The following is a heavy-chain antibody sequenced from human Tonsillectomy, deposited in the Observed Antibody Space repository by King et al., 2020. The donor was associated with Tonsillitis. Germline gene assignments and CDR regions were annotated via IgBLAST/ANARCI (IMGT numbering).Heavy chain of an antibody. D-gene: IGHD3-22*01. V-gene: IGHV1-18*01. J-gene: IGHJ4*02. CDR2: ISAYNGNT. CDR1: GYTFRSYG. Sequence: HVQLVESGAEVKKPGASVKVSCKASGYTFRSYGISWVRQAPGQGLQWMGWISAYNGNTNYAQKVQGRVTMTTDTSTSTAYMELRSLRSDDTAVYYCARDPLGFYDSSGYIDYWGQGTLVTVSS. CDR3: ARDPLGFYDSSGYIDY.